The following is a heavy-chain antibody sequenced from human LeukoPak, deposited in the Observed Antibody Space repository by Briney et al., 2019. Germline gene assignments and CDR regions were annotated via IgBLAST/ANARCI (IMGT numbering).Heavy chain of an antibody. V-gene: IGHV4-34*01. D-gene: IGHD5-18*01. J-gene: IGHJ4*02. Sequence: PSETLSLTCAVYGGSFSGYYWSWIRQPPGKGLEWIGEINHSGSTNYNPSLKSRVTISVDTSKNQFSLNVNSVTAADTAVYYCARIGYSFRDDFWGQGTLVTVSS. CDR1: GGSFSGYY. CDR3: ARIGYSFRDDF. CDR2: INHSGST.